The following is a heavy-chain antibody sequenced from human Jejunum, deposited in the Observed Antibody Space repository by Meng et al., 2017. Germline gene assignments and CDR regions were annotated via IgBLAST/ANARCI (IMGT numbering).Heavy chain of an antibody. Sequence: QVPLQESGPGLVRPSETLSLTCTVSGGSVSSGFYYWSWIRQSPGKGLEWIGYIYDSGTTNYNPSLKSRVTMSVDTSKNHFSLKLTSVTAADTAVYFCARDSETYPTYFDYWGQGTLVTVSS. V-gene: IGHV4-61*03. CDR1: GGSVSSGFYY. CDR2: IYDSGTT. D-gene: IGHD5-24*01. CDR3: ARDSETYPTYFDY. J-gene: IGHJ4*02.